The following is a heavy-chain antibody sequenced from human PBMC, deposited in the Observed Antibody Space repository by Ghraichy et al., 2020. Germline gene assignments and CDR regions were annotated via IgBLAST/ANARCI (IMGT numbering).Heavy chain of an antibody. V-gene: IGHV3-7*03. Sequence: GGSLRLSCAASGFTFNNYWMTWVRQAPGKGLEWVANIKRDGSEKFYVDSVMGRFSISRDNAENSVYLQMNGLKVEDTAIYYCARDNPGSYFDYWGQGTVVTVSS. CDR2: IKRDGSEK. D-gene: IGHD3-10*01. CDR1: GFTFNNYW. J-gene: IGHJ4*02. CDR3: ARDNPGSYFDY.